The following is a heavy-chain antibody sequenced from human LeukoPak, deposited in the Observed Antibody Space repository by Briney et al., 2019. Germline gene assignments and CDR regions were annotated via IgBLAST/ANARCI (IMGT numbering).Heavy chain of an antibody. Sequence: ASVKVSFKASGYTFTGYYLHWVRQAPGQGLEWMGLINPSGTNTNYAQKFQGRVTMTRDTSTSTVYMELSSLRSVDTAVYYCARELSGGYFDYWGQGTLVTVSS. J-gene: IGHJ4*02. D-gene: IGHD7-27*01. CDR2: INPSGTNT. CDR1: GYTFTGYY. V-gene: IGHV1-46*01. CDR3: ARELSGGYFDY.